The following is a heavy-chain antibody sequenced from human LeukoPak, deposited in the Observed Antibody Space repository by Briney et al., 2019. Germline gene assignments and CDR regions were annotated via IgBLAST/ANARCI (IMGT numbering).Heavy chain of an antibody. J-gene: IGHJ4*02. D-gene: IGHD2-15*01. CDR2: VNYSGST. CDR1: GGSVSNDNHC. CDR3: ARDRGGFTYGEYYFDY. V-gene: IGHV4-61*01. Sequence: SETLSLTCTVSGGSVSNDNHCWSWIRQPPGKGLEWIGYVNYSGSTKYNPSFKSRVSISADTSRSQVSLKLSSVTAADTAVYYCARDRGGFTYGEYYFDYWGQGSLVTVSS.